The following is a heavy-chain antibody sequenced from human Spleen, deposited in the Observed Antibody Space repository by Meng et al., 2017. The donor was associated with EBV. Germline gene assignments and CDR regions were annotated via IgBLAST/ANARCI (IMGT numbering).Heavy chain of an antibody. CDR3: ARGTADKTYYFDY. CDR1: RLTFSSYA. V-gene: IGHV3-30-3*01. Sequence: VQWVGCGGGVVQLGRSLRLSCEASRLTFSSYAMHWVRQAPGKGLEWVAVISFDGGNKYYADSVKGRFTISRDNSKNTLYLQMNSLRAEDTAVYYCARGTADKTYYFDYWGQGTLVTVSS. D-gene: IGHD1-1*01. CDR2: ISFDGGNK. J-gene: IGHJ4*02.